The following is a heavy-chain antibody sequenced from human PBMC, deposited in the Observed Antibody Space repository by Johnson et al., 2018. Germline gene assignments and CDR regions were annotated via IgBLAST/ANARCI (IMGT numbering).Heavy chain of an antibody. D-gene: IGHD2-2*01. CDR3: AGVVVPAVNYYGMDV. V-gene: IGHV3-21*01. CDR1: GFTFSSYS. J-gene: IGHJ6*02. CDR2: ISSSSSYI. Sequence: VQLVQSGGGLVKPGGSLRLSCAASGFTFSSYSMNWVRQAPGKGLEWVSSISSSSSYIYYADSVKGRFTISRDKAKNSLYRQMNSLRAGDTAVYYCAGVVVPAVNYYGMDVWGQGTTVTVS.